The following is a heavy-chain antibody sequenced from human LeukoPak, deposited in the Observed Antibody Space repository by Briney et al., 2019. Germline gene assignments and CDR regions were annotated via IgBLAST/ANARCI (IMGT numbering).Heavy chain of an antibody. Sequence: SETLSLTCAVYGGSFSGYYWSWIRQPPGKGLEWIGEINHSGSTNYNPSLKSRVTVSVDTSKNQFSLKLSSVTAADTAVYYCARGALRSVVPAAPFDYWGQGTLVTVSS. CDR2: INHSGST. J-gene: IGHJ4*02. V-gene: IGHV4-34*01. CDR3: ARGALRSVVPAAPFDY. D-gene: IGHD2-2*01. CDR1: GGSFSGYY.